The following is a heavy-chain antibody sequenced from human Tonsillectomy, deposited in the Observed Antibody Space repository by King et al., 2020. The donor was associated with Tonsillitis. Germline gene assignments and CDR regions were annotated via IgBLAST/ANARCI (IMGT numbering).Heavy chain of an antibody. Sequence: VQLVESGGGVVQPGRSLRLSCAASVFTLSVYGMHGVRQSPGRGLEGGGGIWVEDINKYDADSLRGRCTVSKVNSWITLELQMNSLMAQAPTGDYLWGRFTVSGENSENTLYLQMNSLRAEDTAVYYCARDFGTGTTTYHDSFDIWGQGTRVTVSS. CDR2: IWVEDINK. J-gene: IGHJ3*02. CDR3: WGRFTVSGENSENTLYLQMNSLRAEDTAVYYCARDFGTGTTTYHDSFDI. D-gene: IGHD1-7*01. V-gene: IGHV3-33*08. CDR1: VFTLSVYG.